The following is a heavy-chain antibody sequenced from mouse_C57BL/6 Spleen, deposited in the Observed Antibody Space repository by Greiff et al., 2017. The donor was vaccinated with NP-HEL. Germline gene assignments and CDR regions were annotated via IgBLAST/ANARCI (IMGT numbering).Heavy chain of an antibody. CDR3: TRPHYDYFDY. V-gene: IGHV1-15*01. D-gene: IGHD1-2*01. J-gene: IGHJ2*01. Sequence: QVHVKQSGAELVRPGASVTLSCKASGYKFTDYEMHWVKQTPVHGLEWIGAIDPETGGTAYNQKFKGKAILTADKSSSTAYMELRSLTSEDSAVYYCTRPHYDYFDYWGQGTTLTVSS. CDR2: IDPETGGT. CDR1: GYKFTDYE.